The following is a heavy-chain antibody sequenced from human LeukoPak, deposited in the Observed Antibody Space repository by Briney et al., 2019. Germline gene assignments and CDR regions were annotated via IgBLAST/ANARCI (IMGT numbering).Heavy chain of an antibody. CDR1: GGTFSSYA. J-gene: IGHJ4*02. Sequence: ASVKVSCKASGGTFSSYAISWVRQAPGQGLEWMGRIIPILGIANYAQKFQGRVTITADKSTSTAYMELSSLRSEDTAVYYCARDRKLPSGYGSGSYYYWGQGTLVTVSS. CDR3: ARDRKLPSGYGSGSYYY. D-gene: IGHD3-10*01. CDR2: IIPILGIA. V-gene: IGHV1-69*04.